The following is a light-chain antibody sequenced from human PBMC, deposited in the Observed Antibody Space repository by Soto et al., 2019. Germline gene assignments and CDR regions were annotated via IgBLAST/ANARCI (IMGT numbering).Light chain of an antibody. V-gene: IGKV3-11*01. Sequence: EIVLTQSPATLSLSPGERATLSCRASQSVSSYLAWYQQKPGQAPRLLIYDASNRATGIPARLSGSGSGTDFTLTISSLEPEDFAVYYCQQRSSWPLTFGGGTKVDIK. CDR2: DAS. CDR3: QQRSSWPLT. J-gene: IGKJ4*01. CDR1: QSVSSY.